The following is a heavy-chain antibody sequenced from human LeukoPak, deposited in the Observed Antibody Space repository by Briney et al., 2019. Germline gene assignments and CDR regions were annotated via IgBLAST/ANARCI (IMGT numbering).Heavy chain of an antibody. CDR1: GGSISSYY. J-gene: IGHJ4*02. CDR3: ARDSSGITMVRGVIIKPDHYYFDY. Sequence: SETLSLTCTVSGGSISSYYWSWIRQPAGKGLEWIGRIYTSGSITYNPSLKSRVTMSVDTSKNQFSLKLSSVTAADTAVYYCARDSSGITMVRGVIIKPDHYYFDYWGQGTLVTVSS. CDR2: IYTSGSI. V-gene: IGHV4-4*07. D-gene: IGHD3-10*01.